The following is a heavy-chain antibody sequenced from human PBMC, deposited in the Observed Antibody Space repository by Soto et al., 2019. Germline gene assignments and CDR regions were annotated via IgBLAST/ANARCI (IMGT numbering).Heavy chain of an antibody. V-gene: IGHV1-69*13. D-gene: IGHD4-17*01. CDR2: IIPIFGTA. CDR1: GGTFSRYA. J-gene: IGHJ4*02. CDR3: ARYGDYVY. Sequence: SVKVSCKASGGTFSRYAISWVRQAPGQGLEWMGGIIPIFGTASYAQKFQGRVTITADESTSTAYMELSSLRSEDTAVYYCARYGDYVYWGQGTLVTVSS.